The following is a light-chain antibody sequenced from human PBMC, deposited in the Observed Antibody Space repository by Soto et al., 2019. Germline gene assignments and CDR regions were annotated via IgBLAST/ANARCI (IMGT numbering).Light chain of an antibody. J-gene: IGKJ1*01. CDR3: QRSYCTPPST. CDR2: AAS. Sequence: DIQMTQSPSSLSASVGDRVTITCRASQSISSYLNWYQQKPGKAPKLLIYAASSLQSGVPSRFSGSGSGTDFTLTISSLHPIHGATYCSQRSYCTPPSTFGHGTK. V-gene: IGKV1-39*01. CDR1: QSISSY.